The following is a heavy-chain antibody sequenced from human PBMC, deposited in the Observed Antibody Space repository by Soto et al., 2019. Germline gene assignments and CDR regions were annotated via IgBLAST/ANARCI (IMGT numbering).Heavy chain of an antibody. CDR1: GDSVSSNIAS. CDR2: TYYRSKWYN. CDR3: ARGAHYYNGMDV. J-gene: IGHJ6*02. V-gene: IGHV6-1*01. Sequence: PSQTLSLTCAISGDSVSSNIASWNWIRQSPSRGLEWLGRTYYRSKWYNEYVVSVKSRMTINPDTSKNQFSLQLNSVTPEGTAVYCCARGAHYYNGMDVWGQGTTVTVSS.